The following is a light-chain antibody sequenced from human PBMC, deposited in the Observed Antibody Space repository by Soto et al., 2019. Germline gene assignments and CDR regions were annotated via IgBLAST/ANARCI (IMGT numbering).Light chain of an antibody. Sequence: QSVLTQPASVSGSPGQSITISCTGTSSDVGSYNLVSWYQQHPGKAPKLMTYEVSKRPSGVSNRFSGSKSGNTASLTISGLQAEDEADYYCCSYAGSSTLYVFGTGTKVTVL. CDR2: EVS. J-gene: IGLJ1*01. CDR3: CSYAGSSTLYV. V-gene: IGLV2-23*02. CDR1: SSDVGSYNL.